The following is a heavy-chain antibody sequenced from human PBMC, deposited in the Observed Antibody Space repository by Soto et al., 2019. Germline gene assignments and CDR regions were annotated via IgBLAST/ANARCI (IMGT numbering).Heavy chain of an antibody. CDR1: GFTFSSYG. Sequence: PGGSLRLSCAASGFTFSSYGMHWVRQAPGKGLEWVAVISYDGSNKYYADSVKGRFTISRDNSKNTLYLQMNSLRAEDXAVYXCANGPGIAVAGPAYWGQXTXVTVSS. CDR3: ANGPGIAVAGPAY. J-gene: IGHJ4*02. D-gene: IGHD6-19*01. V-gene: IGHV3-30*18. CDR2: ISYDGSNK.